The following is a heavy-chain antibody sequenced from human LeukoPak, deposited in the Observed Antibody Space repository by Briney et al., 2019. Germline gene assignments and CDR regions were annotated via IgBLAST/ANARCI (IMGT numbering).Heavy chain of an antibody. CDR3: VRNNAMDV. J-gene: IGHJ6*02. CDR1: GFTLRNHW. D-gene: IGHD2-8*01. CDR2: VNRDGSET. Sequence: GGSLRLSCAASGFTLRNHWMTWVRQVPGRGPEWVANVNRDGSETYYLDSVKGRFTISRDNAKNSLYLQMNSLRAEDTALYYCVRNNAMDVWGQGTTVIVSS. V-gene: IGHV3-7*03.